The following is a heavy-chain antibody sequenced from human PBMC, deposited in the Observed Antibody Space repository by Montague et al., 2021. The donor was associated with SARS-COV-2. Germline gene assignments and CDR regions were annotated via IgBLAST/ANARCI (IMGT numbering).Heavy chain of an antibody. CDR2: INHSGSA. CDR1: GGSFSGYY. CDR3: ARLGEGVVPAPILGVGPYYSYFYMDV. Sequence: SETLSLTRAVYGGSFSGYYWNWIRQPPGKGLEWIGEINHSGSAKXNPSLKRRVTISVDTSKNQFSLKLNSVTAADTAVYYCARLGEGVVPAPILGVGPYYSYFYMDVWGKGATVTVSS. V-gene: IGHV4-34*01. D-gene: IGHD2-2*02. J-gene: IGHJ6*03.